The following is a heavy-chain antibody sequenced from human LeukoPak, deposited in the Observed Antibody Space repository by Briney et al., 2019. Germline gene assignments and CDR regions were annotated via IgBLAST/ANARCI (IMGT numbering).Heavy chain of an antibody. V-gene: IGHV1-69*13. D-gene: IGHD3-9*01. CDR1: GGTFSSYA. Sequence: GASVKVSCKASGGTFSSYAISWVRQAPGRGLEWMGGIIPIFGTANYAQKFQGRVTITADESTSTAYMELSSLRSEDTAVYYCARDNYDILTNYYYYYGMDVWGQGTTVTVSS. J-gene: IGHJ6*02. CDR2: IIPIFGTA. CDR3: ARDNYDILTNYYYYYGMDV.